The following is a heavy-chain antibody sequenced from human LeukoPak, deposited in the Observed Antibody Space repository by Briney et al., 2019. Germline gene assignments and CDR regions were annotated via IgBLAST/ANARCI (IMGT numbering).Heavy chain of an antibody. Sequence: GASVKVSCKASGYTFTSYYMHWVRQAPGQGLEWMGWISAYNGNTNYAQKLQGRVTMTTDTSTDTAYMELSSLRSEDTAVYYCVTLRRDYDFWSGYWANWFDPWGQGTLVTVSS. J-gene: IGHJ5*02. D-gene: IGHD3-3*01. CDR1: GYTFTSYY. CDR3: VTLRRDYDFWSGYWANWFDP. CDR2: ISAYNGNT. V-gene: IGHV1-18*04.